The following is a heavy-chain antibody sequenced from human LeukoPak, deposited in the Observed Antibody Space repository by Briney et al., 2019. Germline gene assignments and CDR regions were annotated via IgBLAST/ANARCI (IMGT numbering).Heavy chain of an antibody. CDR3: ARDMYYCDSSGYPIADY. Sequence: GGSLRLSCAASGFTFDDYGMSWARQAPGKGLEWVSGINWNGGSTGYADSVKGRFTISRDNAKNSLYLQMNSLRAEDTALYYCARDMYYCDSSGYPIADYWGQGTLVTVSS. D-gene: IGHD3-22*01. J-gene: IGHJ4*02. CDR2: INWNGGST. CDR1: GFTFDDYG. V-gene: IGHV3-20*04.